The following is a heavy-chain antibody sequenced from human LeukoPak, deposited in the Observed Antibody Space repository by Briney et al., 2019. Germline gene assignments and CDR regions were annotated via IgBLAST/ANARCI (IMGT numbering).Heavy chain of an antibody. Sequence: SETLSLTCAVSGGSFSNYYWSWIRQPPGKGLEWIGEINHSGSTNYNPSLKSRVTISVDTSKNQFSLMLSSVTAADTAVYYCARGYDSSAYYPFNYWGQGTLVTVSS. CDR3: ARGYDSSAYYPFNY. D-gene: IGHD3-22*01. CDR1: GGSFSNYY. V-gene: IGHV4-34*01. J-gene: IGHJ4*02. CDR2: INHSGST.